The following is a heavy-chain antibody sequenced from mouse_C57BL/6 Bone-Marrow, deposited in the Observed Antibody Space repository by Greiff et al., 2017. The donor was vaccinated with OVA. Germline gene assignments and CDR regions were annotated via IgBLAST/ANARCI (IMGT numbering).Heavy chain of an antibody. CDR2: IYPSDSET. Sequence: QVQLQQPGAELVRPGSSVKLSCKASGYTFTSYWMDWVKQRPGQGLEWIGNIYPSDSETHYNQKFKDKATLTVDKSSSTAYMQLSSLTSEDSAVYYGARRVSLLSQFAYWGQGTLVTVSA. CDR1: GYTFTSYW. V-gene: IGHV1-61*01. D-gene: IGHD6-2*01. CDR3: ARRVSLLSQFAY. J-gene: IGHJ3*01.